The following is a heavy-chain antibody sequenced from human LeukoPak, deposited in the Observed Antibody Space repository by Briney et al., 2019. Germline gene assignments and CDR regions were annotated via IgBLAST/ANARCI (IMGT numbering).Heavy chain of an antibody. CDR3: ARAILGSDDY. CDR1: GFSFTSYW. CDR2: INNDGSTS. V-gene: IGHV3-74*01. J-gene: IGHJ4*02. Sequence: PGGSLRLSCAPSGFSFTSYWMHRVRQAPGKGMELVSSINNDGSTSLYPASVKCRFTISKHNAKNTLYLQMNTLRAEDTAVYYCARAILGSDDYWGQGTLVTVSS. D-gene: IGHD3-10*02.